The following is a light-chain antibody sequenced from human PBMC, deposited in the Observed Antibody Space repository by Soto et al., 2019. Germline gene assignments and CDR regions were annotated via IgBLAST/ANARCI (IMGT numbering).Light chain of an antibody. CDR2: DTY. CDR1: QNVSYF. J-gene: IGKJ1*01. V-gene: IGKV3-11*01. Sequence: EILLTQSPASLSLSPGERATLSCRASQNVSYFFAWYRQKPGQAPRLLIYDTYHRATGFSPRFSGSGSGTEFTLTIRNMQREDFATYYCLQTYNLPRTFGQGTKVDIK. CDR3: LQTYNLPRT.